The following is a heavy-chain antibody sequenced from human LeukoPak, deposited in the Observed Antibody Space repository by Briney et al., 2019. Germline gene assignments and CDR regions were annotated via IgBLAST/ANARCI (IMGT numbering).Heavy chain of an antibody. CDR1: GYTFTGYY. CDR3: ARDLRDGYHPGY. Sequence: ASVKVSCKASGYTFTGYYMHWVRQAPGQGLEWMGGIIPIFGTANYAQKFQGRVTITADESTSTAYMELSSLRSEDTAVYYCARDLRDGYHPGYWGQGTLVTVSS. V-gene: IGHV1-69*13. J-gene: IGHJ4*02. D-gene: IGHD5-24*01. CDR2: IIPIFGTA.